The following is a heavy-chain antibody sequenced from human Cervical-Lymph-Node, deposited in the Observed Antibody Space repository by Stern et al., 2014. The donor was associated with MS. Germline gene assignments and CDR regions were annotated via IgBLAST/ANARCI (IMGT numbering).Heavy chain of an antibody. D-gene: IGHD3-10*01. CDR1: GASITAHY. CDR3: ARHFGSGTYPLDY. J-gene: IGHJ4*02. CDR2: IDYTGRT. Sequence: QVKLQESGPGLVKPSETLSLTCTVSGASITAHYWSWIRQLPGTGLEWIGFIDYTGRTVYNPSLKSRVAMSQDTSKNQLSLMLSSVTAADTAVYYCARHFGSGTYPLDYWGQGTLVTASS. V-gene: IGHV4-59*11.